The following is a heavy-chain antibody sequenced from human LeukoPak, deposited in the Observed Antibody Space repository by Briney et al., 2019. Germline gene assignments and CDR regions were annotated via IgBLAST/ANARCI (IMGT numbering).Heavy chain of an antibody. V-gene: IGHV3-7*03. CDR2: IKQDGSEK. Sequence: GGSLRFSCAASGFTFSSYWMSWVRQAPGKGLEWVANIKQDGSEKYYVDSVKGRFTISRDNAKNSLYLQMNSLRAEDTAVYYCARGRIAAAGQFDYWGQGTLVTVSS. D-gene: IGHD6-13*01. J-gene: IGHJ4*02. CDR3: ARGRIAAAGQFDY. CDR1: GFTFSSYW.